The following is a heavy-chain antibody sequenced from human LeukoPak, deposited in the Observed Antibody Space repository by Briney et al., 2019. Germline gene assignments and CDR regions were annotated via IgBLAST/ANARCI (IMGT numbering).Heavy chain of an antibody. CDR2: IIPIFGTA. J-gene: IGHJ4*02. CDR3: ARGLSRAYGSGSYSCLGY. Sequence: GASVKVSCKASGGTFSSYAISWVRQAPGQGLEWMGGIIPIFGTANYAQKFQGRVTITADESTSTAYMELSSLRSEDTAVYYCARGLSRAYGSGSYSCLGYWGQGTLVTVSS. CDR1: GGTFSSYA. V-gene: IGHV1-69*13. D-gene: IGHD3-10*01.